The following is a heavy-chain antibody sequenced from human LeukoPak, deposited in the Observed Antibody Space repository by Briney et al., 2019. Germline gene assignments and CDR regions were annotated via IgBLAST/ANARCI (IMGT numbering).Heavy chain of an antibody. Sequence: GESLKISCKNSGYNFASQWIGWVRQVPGKGLEWMGIINPGNSDIVYTPSFQGQVTFSADRSTSTVFLQWGSLKASDSAMYYCSTRAFSDTSPVAWGQGTLVTVSS. CDR1: GYNFASQW. CDR3: STRAFSDTSPVA. D-gene: IGHD3-22*01. J-gene: IGHJ5*02. V-gene: IGHV5-51*01. CDR2: INPGNSDI.